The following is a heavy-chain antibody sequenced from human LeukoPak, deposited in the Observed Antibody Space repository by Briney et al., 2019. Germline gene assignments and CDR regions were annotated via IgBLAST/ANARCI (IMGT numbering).Heavy chain of an antibody. CDR1: GFTVSANC. CDR3: ARAPEHVYMPMDV. CDR2: IYRHGRT. V-gene: IGHV3-66*02. D-gene: IGHD2-2*01. Sequence: GGSLRLSCAASGFTVSANCMSWVHQAAGKGLEWVSIIYRHGRTYYADSVKGRFTISRDSSKNTLDLQMNSLRAEDTAVYFCARAPEHVYMPMDVWGQGTTVIVS. J-gene: IGHJ6*02.